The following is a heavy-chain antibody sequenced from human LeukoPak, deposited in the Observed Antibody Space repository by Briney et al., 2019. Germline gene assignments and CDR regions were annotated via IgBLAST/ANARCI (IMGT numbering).Heavy chain of an antibody. V-gene: IGHV3-7*01. CDR2: IKQDGSEK. CDR1: GFTFSSYA. CDR3: ARGIGPIGELSFFDY. J-gene: IGHJ4*02. D-gene: IGHD3-16*02. Sequence: PGGSLRLSCAASGFTFSSYAMSWVRQAPGKGLEWVANIKQDGSEKYYVDSVKGRFTISRDNAKNSLYLQMNSLRAEDTAVYYCARGIGPIGELSFFDYWGQGTLVTVSS.